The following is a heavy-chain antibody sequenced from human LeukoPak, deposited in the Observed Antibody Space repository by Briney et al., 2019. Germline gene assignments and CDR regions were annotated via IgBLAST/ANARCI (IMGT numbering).Heavy chain of an antibody. CDR1: GASISSYY. J-gene: IGHJ4*02. CDR2: VHYSAGT. D-gene: IGHD3-16*01. V-gene: IGHV4-59*01. Sequence: PSETLSLTCTVSGASISSYYWSGMRQSPGRGLEWLGYVHYSAGTNYNPSLSSRVTMSIDTSRSQFSLRLSSLTAVDTAVYYCARYLRDSGTYVFDYWGQGTLVTVSS. CDR3: ARYLRDSGTYVFDY.